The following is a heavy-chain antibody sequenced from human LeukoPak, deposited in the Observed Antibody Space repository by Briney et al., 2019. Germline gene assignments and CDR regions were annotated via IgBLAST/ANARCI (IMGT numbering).Heavy chain of an antibody. Sequence: ASVKVSCKASGYTFTGYYMHWVRQAPGQGLEWMGWINPNSGGTNYAQKFQGRVTMTRDTSTSTVYMELSSLRSEDTAVYYCARAPGIAAAGHYYYYMDVWGKGTTVTISS. CDR2: INPNSGGT. V-gene: IGHV1-2*02. D-gene: IGHD6-13*01. CDR3: ARAPGIAAAGHYYYYMDV. J-gene: IGHJ6*03. CDR1: GYTFTGYY.